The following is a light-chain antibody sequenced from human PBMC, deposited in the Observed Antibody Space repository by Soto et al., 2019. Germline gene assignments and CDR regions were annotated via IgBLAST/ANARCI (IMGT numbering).Light chain of an antibody. J-gene: IGKJ5*01. CDR3: QQRSSWPPT. V-gene: IGKV3-11*01. Sequence: EIVLTQSPGTLSLSPGERATLSCRASQSVSSYLAWYQQRPGQAPRLLIYDASNRATGVPARFSGSGSGTDFTLTISSLEPEDFAVYYCQQRSSWPPTFGQGTRLETK. CDR2: DAS. CDR1: QSVSSY.